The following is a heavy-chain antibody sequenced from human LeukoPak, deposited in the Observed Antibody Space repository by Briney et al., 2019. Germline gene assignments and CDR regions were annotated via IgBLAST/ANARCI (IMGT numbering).Heavy chain of an antibody. D-gene: IGHD6-13*01. V-gene: IGHV4-34*01. Sequence: PETLSLTCAVYGGSFSGYYWSWIRQPPGKGLEWIGEINHSGSTNYNPSLKSRVTISVDTSKNQFSLKLSSVTAADTAVYYCARGPLRLAAAGTKYFQHWGQGTLVTVSS. CDR2: INHSGST. CDR1: GGSFSGYY. CDR3: ARGPLRLAAAGTKYFQH. J-gene: IGHJ1*01.